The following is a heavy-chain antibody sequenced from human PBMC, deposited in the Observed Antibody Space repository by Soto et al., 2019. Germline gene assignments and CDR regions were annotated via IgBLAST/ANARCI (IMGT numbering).Heavy chain of an antibody. D-gene: IGHD6-13*01. Sequence: GESLKISCKGSGYSFTSYWISWVRQMPGKGLEWMGRIDPSDSYTNYSPSFQGHVTISADKSISTAYLQWSSLKASDTAMYYCARLPRYSSRYTHYYYYGMDVWGQGTTVTV. CDR3: ARLPRYSSRYTHYYYYGMDV. CDR2: IDPSDSYT. V-gene: IGHV5-10-1*01. CDR1: GYSFTSYW. J-gene: IGHJ6*02.